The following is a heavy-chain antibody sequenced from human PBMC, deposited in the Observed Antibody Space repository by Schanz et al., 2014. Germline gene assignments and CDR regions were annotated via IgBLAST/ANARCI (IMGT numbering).Heavy chain of an antibody. D-gene: IGHD3-9*01. Sequence: QVQLVQSGAEVKKPGVSVKVSCKASGYTFTTYYIHWVRQAPGQGLEWMGLINPSVGNTNYAQKFRGRVTMTRDTSTSTVYMELSSLRSEDTAVYYCAKVDRTRYYAMDVWGQGTTVTVSS. J-gene: IGHJ6*02. CDR1: GYTFTTYY. CDR3: AKVDRTRYYAMDV. V-gene: IGHV1-46*01. CDR2: INPSVGNT.